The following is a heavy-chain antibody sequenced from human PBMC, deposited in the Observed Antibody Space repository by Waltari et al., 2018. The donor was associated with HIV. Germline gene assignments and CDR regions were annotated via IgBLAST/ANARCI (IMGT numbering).Heavy chain of an antibody. D-gene: IGHD5-18*01. Sequence: QLVESGGGVVQPGRSLRLTCAASGFIFSDYGMHWVRQAPGKGLECLTFISYDASDQYYAKSVKGRFTISRDNSKKTVFLEMNNLKIEDTAIYFCAKAPTTSTALVQGSWGQGTLVIVSS. CDR3: AKAPTTSTALVQGS. J-gene: IGHJ5*02. CDR1: GFIFSDYG. CDR2: ISYDASDQ. V-gene: IGHV3-30*18.